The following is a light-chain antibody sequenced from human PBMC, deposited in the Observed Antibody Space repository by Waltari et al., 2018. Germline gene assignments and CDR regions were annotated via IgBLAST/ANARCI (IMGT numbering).Light chain of an antibody. V-gene: IGLV2-14*01. CDR3: SSYTTSSAPGV. J-gene: IGLJ1*01. CDR2: EVS. CDR1: DSDVGAYDF. Sequence: QSALTQPASVSGSPGQSITISCSGTDSDVGAYDFVSWYQQHPGKAPHLIIYEVSNWPSGISNRFSASKSGNTASLTISGLQAGDEADYDCSSYTTSSAPGVFGTGTRVTVL.